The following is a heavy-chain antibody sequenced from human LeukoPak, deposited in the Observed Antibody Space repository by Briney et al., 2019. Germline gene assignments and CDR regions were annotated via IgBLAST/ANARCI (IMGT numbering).Heavy chain of an antibody. D-gene: IGHD3-10*01. V-gene: IGHV3-7*01. CDR1: GFTFTTYW. J-gene: IGHJ4*02. Sequence: GGSLRRSCVASGFTFTTYWISWVRQAPGKGLEWVANIKQDGTEKYYVDSVKGRFTISRDNAKNSLYLQMNSLRVEDTAVYYCAKVAKYYYGSETYYFFEHWGQGTPVTASS. CDR3: AKVAKYYYGSETYYFFEH. CDR2: IKQDGTEK.